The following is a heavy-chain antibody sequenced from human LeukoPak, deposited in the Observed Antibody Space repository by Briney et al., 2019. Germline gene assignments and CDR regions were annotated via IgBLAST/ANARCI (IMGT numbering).Heavy chain of an antibody. V-gene: IGHV5-51*01. CDR2: INPGNSDT. CDR1: GYGFTTCW. CDR3: ARLRWAAGDGYYFDY. J-gene: IGHJ4*02. D-gene: IGHD6-13*01. Sequence: GESLKISCKGSGYGFTTCWIGWVRQMPGKGLEWMGVINPGNSDTRYSPSFQGQVTISADKSITTAYLQWSSLKASDTAMSYCARLRWAAGDGYYFDYWGQGTPVTVSS.